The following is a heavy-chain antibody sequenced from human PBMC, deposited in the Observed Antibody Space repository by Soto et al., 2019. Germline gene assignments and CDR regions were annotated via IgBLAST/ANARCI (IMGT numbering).Heavy chain of an antibody. V-gene: IGHV1-69*01. CDR3: ASGPGAAAGTYGRFGYYFDF. Sequence: QVQLVQSGAEVKKPGSSVKVSCNASGGTFSSYAISWVRQAPGQGLEWMGGIIPIFGTANYAQKFQGRVTITADESTSTAYMELSSLRYEDTAVYYCASGPGAAAGTYGRFGYYFDFWGQGTLVTVSS. D-gene: IGHD6-13*01. J-gene: IGHJ4*02. CDR1: GGTFSSYA. CDR2: IIPIFGTA.